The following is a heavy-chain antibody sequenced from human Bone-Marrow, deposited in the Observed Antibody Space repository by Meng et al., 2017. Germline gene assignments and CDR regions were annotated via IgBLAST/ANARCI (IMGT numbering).Heavy chain of an antibody. J-gene: IGHJ4*02. D-gene: IGHD6-19*01. CDR2: FHHSGTT. V-gene: IGHV4-4*02. CDR3: AASSGWYRIDS. Sequence: QLTECGPGLVMPSRTLSLPCGVSGASVSSGYWWTWVRQPPGKGLEWIGEFHHSGTTNYNPSLRSRVTISVDTSKNQFSLRLTSVTAADTAVYYCAASSGWYRIDSWGQGTLVTVSS. CDR1: GASVSSGYW.